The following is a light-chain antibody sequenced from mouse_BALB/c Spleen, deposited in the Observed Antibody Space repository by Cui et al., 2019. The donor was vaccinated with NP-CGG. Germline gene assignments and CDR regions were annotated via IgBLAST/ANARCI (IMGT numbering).Light chain of an antibody. V-gene: IGLV1*01. CDR2: GTN. J-gene: IGLJ1*01. CDR1: TGAVTTSNY. Sequence: QDVVTQESALTTSPGETVTLTCRSSTGAVTTSNYANWVQEKPDHLFTGLIGGTNNRAPAVPARFSGSLIGDKAALTITGAQTEDEAIYFCALWYSNHWVFGGGTKLTVL. CDR3: ALWYSNHWV.